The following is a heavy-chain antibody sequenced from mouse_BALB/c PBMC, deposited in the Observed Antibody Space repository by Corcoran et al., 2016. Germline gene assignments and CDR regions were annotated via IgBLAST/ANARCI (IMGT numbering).Heavy chain of an antibody. CDR2: INTYTGEP. CDR1: GYTFTNYG. J-gene: IGHJ4*01. CDR3: ARLDFFYYAMDY. Sequence: QIQLVQSGPELKKPGETVKISCKASGYTFTNYGMNWVKQAPGKGLKWMGWINTYTGEPTYADDFRGRFAFSLETSASTAYLQINNLKNEDMATYFCARLDFFYYAMDYWGQGTSVTVSS. V-gene: IGHV9-1*02.